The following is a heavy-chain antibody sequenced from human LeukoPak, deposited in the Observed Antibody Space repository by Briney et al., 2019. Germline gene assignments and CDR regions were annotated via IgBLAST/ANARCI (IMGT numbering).Heavy chain of an antibody. J-gene: IGHJ3*02. Sequence: ASVKVSCKASGYTFTSYGISWVRQAPGQGLEWMGWISAYNGNTNYAQKLQGRVTMTTDTSTSTAYMELRSLRSDDTAVYYCARFGEGCSSTSCYTRGAFDIWGQGTMVTVSS. CDR2: ISAYNGNT. V-gene: IGHV1-18*01. CDR1: GYTFTSYG. CDR3: ARFGEGCSSTSCYTRGAFDI. D-gene: IGHD2-2*02.